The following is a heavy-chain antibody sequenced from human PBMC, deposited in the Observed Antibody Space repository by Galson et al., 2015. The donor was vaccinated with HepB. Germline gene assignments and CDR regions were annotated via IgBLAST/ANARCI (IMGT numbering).Heavy chain of an antibody. J-gene: IGHJ6*02. Sequence: SVKVSCKASGFTFTSSAVQWVRQARGQRLEWIGWIVVGSGNTNYAQKFQEGVTITRDMSTSTAYMELSSLRSEDTAVYYCAANPSFYSNYYYGMDVWGQGTTVTVSS. CDR2: IVVGSGNT. CDR3: AANPSFYSNYYYGMDV. CDR1: GFTFTSSA. V-gene: IGHV1-58*01. D-gene: IGHD4-11*01.